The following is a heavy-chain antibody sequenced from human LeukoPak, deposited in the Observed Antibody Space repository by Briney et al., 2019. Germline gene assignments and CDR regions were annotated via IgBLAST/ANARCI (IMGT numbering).Heavy chain of an antibody. CDR3: ARGGMGTIGFDY. D-gene: IGHD5-24*01. J-gene: IGHJ4*02. V-gene: IGHV3-30-3*01. Sequence: TGGSLRLSCAASGFTFSSYAMHWVRQAPGKGLEWVAVISYDGSNKYYADSVKGRFTISRDNSKNTLYLQMNSPRAEDTAVYYCARGGMGTIGFDYWGQGTLVTVSS. CDR1: GFTFSSYA. CDR2: ISYDGSNK.